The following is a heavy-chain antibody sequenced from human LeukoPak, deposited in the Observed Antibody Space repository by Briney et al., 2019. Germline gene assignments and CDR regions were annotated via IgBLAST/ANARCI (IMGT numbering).Heavy chain of an antibody. V-gene: IGHV3-15*01. CDR3: TTGKMLCCNDCYSDY. J-gene: IGHJ4*02. D-gene: IGHD2-21*02. Sequence: GGSLRLSCAASGFTFNNAWMSWVRQAPGKGLEWIGRIKSKTDGGTTDYAAPVKGRFTISRDDSKNTLYLQMNSLKTEDTAVYYCTTGKMLCCNDCYSDYWGQGTLVTVSS. CDR2: IKSKTDGGTT. CDR1: GFTFNNAW.